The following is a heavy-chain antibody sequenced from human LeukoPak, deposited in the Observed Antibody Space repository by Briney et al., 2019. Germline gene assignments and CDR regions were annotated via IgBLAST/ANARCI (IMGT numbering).Heavy chain of an antibody. D-gene: IGHD3-22*01. CDR2: TTPIFGTA. Sequence: SVKVSCKASGGTFSRFTISWVRQAPGQGFEWMGGTTPIFGTANFAQKFQGRVSITADGSTSTAFMELSSLRSEDTAVYYCAREWGLESSGYYYAYWGQGTLVTVSS. V-gene: IGHV1-69*13. CDR3: AREWGLESSGYYYAY. J-gene: IGHJ4*02. CDR1: GGTFSRFT.